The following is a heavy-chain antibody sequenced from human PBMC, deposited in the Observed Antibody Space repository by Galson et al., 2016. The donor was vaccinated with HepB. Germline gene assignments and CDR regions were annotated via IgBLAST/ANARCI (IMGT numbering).Heavy chain of an antibody. Sequence: TLSLTCTVSGVSITSGSFFWSWIRQPAGEGLQFIGRMFTNGDAYYNPSLKSRVTISPDTSKNQFSLKVTSVTAADTAIYYCVRLGTAAAVANRRGSVYWSQGTRVTVSS. CDR1: GVSITSGSFF. CDR2: MFTNGDA. J-gene: IGHJ4*02. CDR3: VRLGTAAAVANRRGSVY. V-gene: IGHV4-61*02. D-gene: IGHD6-13*01.